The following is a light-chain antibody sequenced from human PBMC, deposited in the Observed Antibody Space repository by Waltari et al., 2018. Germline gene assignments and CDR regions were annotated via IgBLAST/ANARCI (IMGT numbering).Light chain of an antibody. CDR1: QSVTNY. CDR2: DTS. J-gene: IGKJ4*01. Sequence: RRASQSVTNYVAWYQQKPGQAPRLLIYDTSNRATGIPARFSGSGFGTDFTLTISSLEPEDFAVYYCQQRRDWPLTFGGGTKVEIK. V-gene: IGKV3-11*01. CDR3: QQRRDWPLT.